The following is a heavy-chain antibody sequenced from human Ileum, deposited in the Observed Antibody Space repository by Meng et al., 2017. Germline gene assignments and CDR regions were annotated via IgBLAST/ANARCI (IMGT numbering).Heavy chain of an antibody. CDR3: ARCLVRTTLTKSFDY. J-gene: IGHJ4*02. CDR2: IHYTGST. CDR1: GGSIGSAAYY. V-gene: IGHV4-31*03. D-gene: IGHD4-17*01. Sequence: QVQLQESGPGLVKVSQILSLTCTVSGGSIGSAAYYWTWIRQHPAKGLEWIGYIHYTGSTSYNPSLESRTSTSIDTSNNQFSLRLTSVTAADTAVYYCARCLVRTTLTKSFDYWGPGILVTVSS.